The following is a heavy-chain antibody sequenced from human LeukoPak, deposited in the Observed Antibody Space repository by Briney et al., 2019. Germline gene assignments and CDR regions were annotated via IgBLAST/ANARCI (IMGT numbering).Heavy chain of an antibody. J-gene: IGHJ6*02. D-gene: IGHD3-10*01. CDR2: ISYDGSNK. CDR1: GFTFSSYA. V-gene: IGHV3-30-3*01. CDR3: ARGDYYGSGSHTYFYYYYYGMDV. Sequence: PGRSLRLSCAASGFTFSSYAMHWVRQAPGKGLEWVAVISYDGSNKYYADSVKGRFTISRDNSKNTLYLQMNSLRAEDTAVYYCARGDYYGSGSHTYFYYYYYGMDVWGQGTAVTVSS.